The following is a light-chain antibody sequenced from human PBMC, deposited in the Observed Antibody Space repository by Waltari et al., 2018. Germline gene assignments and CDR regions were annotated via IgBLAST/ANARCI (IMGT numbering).Light chain of an antibody. V-gene: IGKV1-33*01. Sequence: DIQMTPFPSSLSASVCDRVSITFQATQDISNYLNLYQQKPGKAPKLLIYDASNLETGVPSRFSGSGSGTDVTFTISSLQPEDIATYYCQQYDNLRYTFGQGTKLEIK. CDR2: DAS. CDR3: QQYDNLRYT. J-gene: IGKJ2*01. CDR1: QDISNY.